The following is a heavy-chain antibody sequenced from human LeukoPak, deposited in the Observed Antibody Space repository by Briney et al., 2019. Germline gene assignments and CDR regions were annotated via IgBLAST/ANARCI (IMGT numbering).Heavy chain of an antibody. V-gene: IGHV4-34*01. Sequence: SETLSLTCAVYGESFSGYYWSWVRQSPGKGLEWIGEINHSGRTNYNSSLKSRVTISVDTSKSQFSLRLSSVTAADTAVYYCAKVYSSSSRDAFDVWGQGTMVTVSS. CDR2: INHSGRT. J-gene: IGHJ3*01. CDR1: GESFSGYY. D-gene: IGHD6-6*01. CDR3: AKVYSSSSRDAFDV.